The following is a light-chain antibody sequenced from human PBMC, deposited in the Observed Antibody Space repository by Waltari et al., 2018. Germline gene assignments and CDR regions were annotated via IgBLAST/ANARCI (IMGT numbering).Light chain of an antibody. CDR1: TSNLGNNA. J-gene: IGLJ3*02. CDR3: EAWDDTLNGVV. CDR2: YDN. Sequence: QSVLTQPPSVSEAPGQWFPISCPGSTSNLGNNAFTGYQKLPGKAPKLLIYYDNLLSPGVSDRFSGSKSDTSASLAISGLQSEDEADYYCEAWDDTLNGVVFGGGTKLTVL. V-gene: IGLV1-36*01.